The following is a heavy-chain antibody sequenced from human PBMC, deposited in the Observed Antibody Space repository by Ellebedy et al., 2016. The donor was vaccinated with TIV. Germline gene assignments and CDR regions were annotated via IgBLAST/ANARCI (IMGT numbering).Heavy chain of an antibody. CDR3: AGGSYTPYGMDV. CDR1: GGSVSSGSHY. D-gene: IGHD1-26*01. V-gene: IGHV4-61*01. Sequence: SETLSLTCTVSGGSVSSGSHYWNWIRQPPGKGLEWIGYSYYIGTTNYNPSLKSRVTISEETSKNQFSLRLSSVTAADTAVYYCAGGSYTPYGMDVWGQGTTVTVSS. CDR2: SYYIGTT. J-gene: IGHJ6*02.